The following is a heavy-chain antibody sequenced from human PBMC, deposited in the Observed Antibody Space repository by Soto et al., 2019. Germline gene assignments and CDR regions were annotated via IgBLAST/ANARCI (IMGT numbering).Heavy chain of an antibody. D-gene: IGHD2-2*01. V-gene: IGHV3-21*01. CDR3: ARSHIVVVPAPTYYYYYYMDV. CDR2: ISSSSSYI. J-gene: IGHJ6*03. Sequence: EVQLVESGGGLVKPGGSLRLSCAASGFTFSSYSMNWVRQAPGKGLEWVSSISSSSSYIYYADSVKGRFTISRDNAKNSLYLQMNSLRAGDTAVYYCARSHIVVVPAPTYYYYYYMDVWGKGTTVTVSS. CDR1: GFTFSSYS.